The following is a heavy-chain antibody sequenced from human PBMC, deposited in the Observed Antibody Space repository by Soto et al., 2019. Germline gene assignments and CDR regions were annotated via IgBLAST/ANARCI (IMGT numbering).Heavy chain of an antibody. V-gene: IGHV4-4*02. CDR2: IYHSGIT. Sequence: PSETLSLTCAVSGGSINSGNWWSWVRQPPGKGLEWIGEIYHSGITNYNPSLKSRVIISVDKPKNQFSLKLSSMTAADTAVYYCARALFAPVGATSDNWFAPGGQGTLVPV. D-gene: IGHD1-26*01. J-gene: IGHJ5*02. CDR1: GGSINSGNW. CDR3: ARALFAPVGATSDNWFAP.